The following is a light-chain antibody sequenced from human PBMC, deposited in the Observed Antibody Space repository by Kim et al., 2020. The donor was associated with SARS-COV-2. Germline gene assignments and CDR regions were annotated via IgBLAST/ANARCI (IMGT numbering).Light chain of an antibody. Sequence: SYELTQPPSVSVSPGQTASIACSGDKLGDKYACWYQQKPGQSPVLVIYQNNRRPSGIPERFSGFNSGNTATLTISGTQAMDEADYYCQAWDSGPGVFGGG. J-gene: IGLJ3*02. CDR3: QAWDSGPGV. V-gene: IGLV3-1*01. CDR2: QNN. CDR1: KLGDKY.